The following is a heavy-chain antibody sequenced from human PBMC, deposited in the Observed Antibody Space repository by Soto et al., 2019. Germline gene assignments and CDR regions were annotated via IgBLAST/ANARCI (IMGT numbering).Heavy chain of an antibody. J-gene: IGHJ4*02. CDR2: VNPILSMS. V-gene: IGHV1-69*04. D-gene: IGHD3-10*01. Sequence: QVQLVQSGAEVKRPGSSVKVSCKASGDTFSFYSINWVRQAPGLGLEWMGRVNPILSMSNYAQRFQGRVTMTADKSTSTAYMELSGLRSADTAMYYCATGDGSGYRALDYWGQGALVTVSS. CDR3: ATGDGSGYRALDY. CDR1: GDTFSFYS.